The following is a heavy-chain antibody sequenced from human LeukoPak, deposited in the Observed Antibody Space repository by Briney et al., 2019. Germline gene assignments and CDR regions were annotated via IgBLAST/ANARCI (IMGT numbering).Heavy chain of an antibody. V-gene: IGHV3-23*01. CDR1: GFTFSSYA. CDR3: AKDSSGDSTAWSPFDY. CDR2: ISGSSGST. Sequence: GGSLRLSCAASGFTFSSYAMSWVRQAPGKGLEWVSAISGSSGSTYYADSVKGRFTISRDNSKNTLYLEMNNLRGDDTAVYYCAKDSSGDSTAWSPFDYWGQGTLVTVSS. J-gene: IGHJ4*02. D-gene: IGHD6-13*01.